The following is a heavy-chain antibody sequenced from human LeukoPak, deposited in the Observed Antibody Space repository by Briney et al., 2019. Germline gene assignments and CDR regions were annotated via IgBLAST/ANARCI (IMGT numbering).Heavy chain of an antibody. J-gene: IGHJ4*02. CDR2: INPNSGGT. V-gene: IGHV1-2*02. Sequence: ASVKVSCKASGYSFTGYYMHWVRQAPGQGLEWMGWINPNSGGTSYAQKLQGRVTMTTDTSTSTAYMELRSLRSDDTAVYYCARREQWLVGDDYWGQGTLVTVSS. CDR1: GYSFTGYY. D-gene: IGHD6-19*01. CDR3: ARREQWLVGDDY.